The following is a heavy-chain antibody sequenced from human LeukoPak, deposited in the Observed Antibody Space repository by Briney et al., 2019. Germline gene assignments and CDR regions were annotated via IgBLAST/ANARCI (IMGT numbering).Heavy chain of an antibody. J-gene: IGHJ1*01. V-gene: IGHV4-59*12. CDR3: ARRYSSSWYGPTGYFQH. CDR2: IHYSGST. D-gene: IGHD6-13*01. CDR1: GGSISSYY. Sequence: SETLSLTCTVSGGSISSYYWSWIRQPPGKGLEWIGYIHYSGSTNYNPSLKSRVTISVETSKNQFSLKLSSVTAADTAVYYCARRYSSSWYGPTGYFQHWGRGTLVTVSS.